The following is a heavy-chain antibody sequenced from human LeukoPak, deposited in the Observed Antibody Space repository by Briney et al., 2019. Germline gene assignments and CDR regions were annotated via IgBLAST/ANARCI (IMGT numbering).Heavy chain of an antibody. CDR1: GFTFRSYS. J-gene: IGHJ4*02. D-gene: IGHD6-19*01. CDR3: ARLTSYTSGWGIFDY. Sequence: TGGSLRLSCAASGFTFRSYSMNWVRQAPGKGLEWVSYISGSSSTVYYADSVKGRFTISRDNATNSLCLQMISLRDEDTGVYYCARLTSYTSGWGIFDYWGQGTLVTVSS. V-gene: IGHV3-48*02. CDR2: ISGSSSTV.